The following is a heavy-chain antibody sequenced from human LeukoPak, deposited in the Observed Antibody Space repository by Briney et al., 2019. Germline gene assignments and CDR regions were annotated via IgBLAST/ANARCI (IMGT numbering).Heavy chain of an antibody. CDR3: ARDLHGPVDYYYYYYMDV. Sequence: PSETLSLTCAVYGGSFSGYYWSWIRQPPGKGLEWIGEINHSGSTNYNPSLKSRVTISVDTSKNQFSLKLSSVTAADTAVYYCARDLHGPVDYYYYYYMDVWGKGTTVTVSS. CDR1: GGSFSGYY. V-gene: IGHV4-34*01. CDR2: INHSGST. J-gene: IGHJ6*03.